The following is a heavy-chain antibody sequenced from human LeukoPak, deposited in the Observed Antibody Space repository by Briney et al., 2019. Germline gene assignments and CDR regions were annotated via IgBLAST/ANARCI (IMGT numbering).Heavy chain of an antibody. D-gene: IGHD6-25*01. J-gene: IGHJ3*02. CDR2: IWYDGSNK. Sequence: GGSLRLSCVASGFTFSTYGMHWVRQAPGKGLEWEAVIWYDGSNKYYGDSVKGRFTISRDNSKNTLYLQMNSLRAEDTAVYYCARDSGHAFDIWGQGTMVTVSS. V-gene: IGHV3-33*01. CDR3: ARDSGHAFDI. CDR1: GFTFSTYG.